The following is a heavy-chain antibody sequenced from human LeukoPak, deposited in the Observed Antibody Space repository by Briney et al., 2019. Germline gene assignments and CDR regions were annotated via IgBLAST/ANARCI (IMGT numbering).Heavy chain of an antibody. V-gene: IGHV1-46*01. CDR3: ARVYYYGSGSFDS. J-gene: IGHJ4*02. D-gene: IGHD3-10*01. CDR1: GNTFTSYY. CDR2: INPSGGSS. Sequence: WASVKVSCKASGNTFTSYYINWVRQAPGQGLEWMGKINPSGGSSTYAQDFQGGVTMTRDTSTSTVYMELSSLRSEDTAVYYCARVYYYGSGSFDSWGQETLVTVSS.